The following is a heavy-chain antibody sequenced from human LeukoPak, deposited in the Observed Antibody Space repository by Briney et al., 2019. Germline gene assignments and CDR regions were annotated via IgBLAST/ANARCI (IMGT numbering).Heavy chain of an antibody. D-gene: IGHD5-12*01. J-gene: IGHJ4*02. CDR3: VRSVRRGFNFDK. CDR2: VFYSGTT. Sequence: SETLSLTCSLSGGFISISTHYWGWIRQTPGKGLEWIGSVFYSGTTYFNPSLNGRLTISVDTSKNQFSLKLRSVTAADTAVYYRVRSVRRGFNFDKWGQGTLVTVSS. V-gene: IGHV4-39*01. CDR1: GGFISISTHY.